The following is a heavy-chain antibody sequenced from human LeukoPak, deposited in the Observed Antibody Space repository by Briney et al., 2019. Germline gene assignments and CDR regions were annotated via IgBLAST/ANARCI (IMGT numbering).Heavy chain of an antibody. CDR3: ARPFEQQPVELDAFDI. D-gene: IGHD6-13*01. CDR2: IDPSDFYT. V-gene: IGHV5-10-1*01. Sequence: GESLKISCKGSGYSFTSYWISWVRQMPGKGLEWMGRIDPSDFYTNYSPSFQGHVTISADKSISTAHLQWSSLKASDTAMYYCARPFEQQPVELDAFDIWGQGTMVTVSS. J-gene: IGHJ3*02. CDR1: GYSFTSYW.